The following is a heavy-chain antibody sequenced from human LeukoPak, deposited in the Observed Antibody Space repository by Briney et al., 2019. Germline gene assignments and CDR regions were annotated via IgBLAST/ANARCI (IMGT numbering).Heavy chain of an antibody. Sequence: PSETLSLTCTVSGGSICSYYWSWIRQPPGKGLEWIGYIYYSGSTNYNPSLKSRVTISVDTSKNQFSLKLSSVTAADTAVYYCARDNRDSSGWYPTYYFDHWGQGTLVTVSS. J-gene: IGHJ4*02. D-gene: IGHD6-19*01. CDR1: GGSICSYY. CDR3: ARDNRDSSGWYPTYYFDH. V-gene: IGHV4-59*01. CDR2: IYYSGST.